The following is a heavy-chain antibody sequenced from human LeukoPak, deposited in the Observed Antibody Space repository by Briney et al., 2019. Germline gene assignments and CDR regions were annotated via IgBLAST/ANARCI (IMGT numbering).Heavy chain of an antibody. V-gene: IGHV4-39*01. D-gene: IGHD5-18*01. Sequence: SETLSLTCTVSGXSISSSSYYWGWIRQPPGKGLEWIGTIYYSGSTYYNPSLKSRVTISVDTSKNQFSLKLSSVTAADTAVYYCARHGGFSYGSLNDAFDIWGQGTMVTVSS. CDR1: GXSISSSSYY. CDR2: IYYSGST. J-gene: IGHJ3*02. CDR3: ARHGGFSYGSLNDAFDI.